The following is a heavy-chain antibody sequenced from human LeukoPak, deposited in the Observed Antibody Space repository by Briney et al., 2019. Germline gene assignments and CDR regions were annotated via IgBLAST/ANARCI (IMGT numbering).Heavy chain of an antibody. D-gene: IGHD3-3*01. J-gene: IGHJ4*02. Sequence: GGSLRLSCAASRFTLSTYWMSWVRQAPGKGLEWVAHIKQDGSQEYYVYSVKGRFTISRDSAKNSLYLQMNSLRAEDTAVYYCARGVPYDSWSGPHYSDYWGQGTLVTVSS. V-gene: IGHV3-7*01. CDR3: ARGVPYDSWSGPHYSDY. CDR2: IKQDGSQE. CDR1: RFTLSTYW.